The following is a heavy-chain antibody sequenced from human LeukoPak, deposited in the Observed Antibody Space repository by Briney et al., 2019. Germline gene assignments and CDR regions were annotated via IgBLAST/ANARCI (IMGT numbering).Heavy chain of an antibody. CDR3: ARVTTVVPDAFDI. V-gene: IGHV1-69*02. Sequence: SVKVSCKASGGTFISYTISWVRQAPGQGLEWMGRIIPILGIANYAQKFQGRVTITADKSTSTAYMELSSLRSEDTAVYYCARVTTVVPDAFDIWGQGTMVTVSS. D-gene: IGHD4-23*01. J-gene: IGHJ3*02. CDR2: IIPILGIA. CDR1: GGTFISYT.